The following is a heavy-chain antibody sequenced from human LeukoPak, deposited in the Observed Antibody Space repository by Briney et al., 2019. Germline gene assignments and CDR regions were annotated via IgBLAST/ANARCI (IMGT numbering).Heavy chain of an antibody. CDR3: AKDLTYDYDSTGYYFDY. Sequence: GGSLRLSCAASGFTFSTYGMTWVRRAPGKGLELVAGISGGGDTAYYADSVKGRFTISRDNSKNTLSLQLSTLRAEDTAIYYCAKDLTYDYDSTGYYFDYWGQGTLVTVSS. CDR1: GFTFSTYG. CDR2: ISGGGDTA. D-gene: IGHD3-22*01. V-gene: IGHV3-23*01. J-gene: IGHJ4*02.